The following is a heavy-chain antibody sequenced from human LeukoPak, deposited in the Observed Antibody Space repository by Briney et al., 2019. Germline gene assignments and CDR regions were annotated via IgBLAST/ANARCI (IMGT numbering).Heavy chain of an antibody. CDR3: ARGWGYCSGGNCYFTYFDY. D-gene: IGHD2-15*01. CDR1: GGPISSYY. CDR2: IDYRGTT. Sequence: SETLSLTCTVSGGPISSYYWSWIRQPPGKGLEWIGYIDYRGTTNYNPSLKSRVTISVDPSKSQFSLRLSSVTAADTAVYYCARGWGYCSGGNCYFTYFDYWGQGALVTVSS. J-gene: IGHJ4*02. V-gene: IGHV4-59*01.